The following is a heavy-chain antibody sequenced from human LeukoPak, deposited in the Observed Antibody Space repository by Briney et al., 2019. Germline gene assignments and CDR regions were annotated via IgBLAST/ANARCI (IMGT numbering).Heavy chain of an antibody. CDR2: INPGGGST. J-gene: IGHJ2*01. CDR1: GYTFITYY. CDR3: ARDIPTNYDSSGNHNLYFDL. D-gene: IGHD3-22*01. V-gene: IGHV1-46*01. Sequence: GASVKVSCKASGYTFITYYMHWLRQGPEQGLEWMGIINPGGGSTSYAQEFQGRVTMTRDTSTSTVYMELSSLRSEDTAVYYCARDIPTNYDSSGNHNLYFDLWGRGTLVTVSS.